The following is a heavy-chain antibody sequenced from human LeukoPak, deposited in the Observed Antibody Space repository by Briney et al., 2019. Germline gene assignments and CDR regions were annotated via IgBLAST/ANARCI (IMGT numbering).Heavy chain of an antibody. D-gene: IGHD6-6*01. CDR3: ARAHSSSSNRAVDY. Sequence: GGSLRLSCAASGFTFSSYSMNWVRQAPGKGLEWVSSISSSSSYIYYADSVKGRFTISRDSAKNSLYLQMNSLRAEDTAVYYCARAHSSSSNRAVDYWGQGTLVTVSS. V-gene: IGHV3-21*01. CDR2: ISSSSSYI. CDR1: GFTFSSYS. J-gene: IGHJ4*02.